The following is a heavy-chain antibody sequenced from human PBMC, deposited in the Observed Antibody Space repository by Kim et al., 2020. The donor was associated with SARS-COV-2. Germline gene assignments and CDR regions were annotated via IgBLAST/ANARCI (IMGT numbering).Heavy chain of an antibody. CDR3: VSTRDWP. D-gene: IGHD2-21*02. V-gene: IGHV3-7*03. CDR1: EFTLSNYW. Sequence: GGSLRLSCAASEFTLSNYWMTWVRQAPGKGLEWVASIKQDGSEKYYVDSVKGRFTISRDNAKNSLYLQMNSLRAEDTAVYYCVSTRDWPWGQGTLVTVSS. CDR2: IKQDGSEK. J-gene: IGHJ5*02.